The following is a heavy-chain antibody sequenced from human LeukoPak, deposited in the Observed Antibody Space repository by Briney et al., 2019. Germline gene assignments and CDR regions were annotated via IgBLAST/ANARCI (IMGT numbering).Heavy chain of an antibody. Sequence: PGGSLRLSCAASGFTFSSYAMSWVRQAPGKGLEWVSAISGSGGSTYYADSVKGRFTISRDNSKNTLYLQMNSLKAENTAVYYCAKGYYHPVFYFQYWGQAPWSPSPQ. V-gene: IGHV3-23*01. CDR2: ISGSGGST. D-gene: IGHD2/OR15-2a*01. CDR3: AKGYYHPVFYFQY. CDR1: GFTFSSYA. J-gene: IGHJ1*01.